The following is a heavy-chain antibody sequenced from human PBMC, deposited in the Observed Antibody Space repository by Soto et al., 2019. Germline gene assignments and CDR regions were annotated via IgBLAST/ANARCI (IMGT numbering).Heavy chain of an antibody. J-gene: IGHJ6*02. CDR3: ARTIQVRPPSCSSMGHYDGMDV. CDR1: RFTFSTSA. D-gene: IGHD6-6*01. V-gene: IGHV3-48*03. CDR2: SISGSTI. Sequence: GGSLRLSCAASRFTFSTSAMSWVRQAPGKGLGWVSSISGSTIYYADSVKGRFTISRDNAKNSLYLQMNSLRAEDTAVYYCARTIQVRPPSCSSMGHYDGMDVWGQGTTVTASS.